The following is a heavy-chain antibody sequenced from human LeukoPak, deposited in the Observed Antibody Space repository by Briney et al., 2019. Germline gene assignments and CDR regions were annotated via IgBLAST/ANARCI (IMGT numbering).Heavy chain of an antibody. V-gene: IGHV4-59*01. J-gene: IGHJ4*02. D-gene: IGHD1-26*01. CDR3: ARDLGGIYFDY. CDR1: DASISGYY. CDR2: IHFSGST. Sequence: SSETLSLTCTVSDASISGYYWSWIRQPPGKGLEWIGSIHFSGSTSYNPSLRSRVTISVDTSKNQLSLKLSSVTAADTGVYYCARDLGGIYFDYWGQGTLVTVSS.